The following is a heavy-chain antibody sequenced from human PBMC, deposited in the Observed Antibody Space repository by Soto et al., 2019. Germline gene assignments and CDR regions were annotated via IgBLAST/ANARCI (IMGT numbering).Heavy chain of an antibody. J-gene: IGHJ4*02. CDR1: GSTFSYQS. CDR2: ITPIFGTT. V-gene: IGHV1-69*01. CDR3: ATWRGSGTYRGFIGPLDY. Sequence: QVQLVQSGAEVKKPGSSVKVSCKASGSTFSYQSITWVRQAPGQCLEWMGGITPIFGTTNVAQKFHGRVTFTADESTNTAYLELSSLRSDDAGVYYCATWRGSGTYRGFIGPLDYGGQGTLVTVSS. D-gene: IGHD2-21*01.